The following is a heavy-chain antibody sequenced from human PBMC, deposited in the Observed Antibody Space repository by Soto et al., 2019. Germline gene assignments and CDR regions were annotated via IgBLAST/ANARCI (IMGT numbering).Heavy chain of an antibody. CDR1: GYTFTSYD. CDR3: ASSGYSGYDFDY. Sequence: ASVKVSCKASGYTFTSYDINWVRQATGQGLEWMGWMNPNSGNTGYAQKFQGRVTMTRDTSTSTVYMELSSLRSEDTAVYYCASSGYSGYDFDYWGQGTPVTVPQ. CDR2: MNPNSGNT. D-gene: IGHD5-12*01. V-gene: IGHV1-8*01. J-gene: IGHJ4*02.